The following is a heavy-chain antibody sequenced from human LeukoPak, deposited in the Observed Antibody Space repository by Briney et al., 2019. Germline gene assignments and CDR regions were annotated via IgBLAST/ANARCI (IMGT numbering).Heavy chain of an antibody. Sequence: ASVKVSCKASGYTFTSYYMHWVRQAPGQGLEWMGIINPSGGSTSYAQKFQGRVTITADKSTSTAYMELSSLRSEDTAVYYCARDIRGADIVVVGPWGQGTLVTVSS. V-gene: IGHV1-46*01. CDR2: INPSGGST. D-gene: IGHD2-2*01. CDR1: GYTFTSYY. J-gene: IGHJ5*02. CDR3: ARDIRGADIVVVGP.